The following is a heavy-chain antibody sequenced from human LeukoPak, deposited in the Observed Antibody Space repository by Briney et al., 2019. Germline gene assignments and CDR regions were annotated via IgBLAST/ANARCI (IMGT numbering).Heavy chain of an antibody. D-gene: IGHD3-22*01. CDR1: GYTFTAFG. J-gene: IGHJ4*02. V-gene: IGHV1-3*01. Sequence: ASVKVSCKTSGYTFTAFGIHWLRQAPGQRLECMGWINAGNGNIYYSPDFQGRVAFTSDKSASTSYMELSSLRSEDTAVYYCLLDGYYYDSSGLPNYWGQGTLVTVSS. CDR2: INAGNGNI. CDR3: LLDGYYYDSSGLPNY.